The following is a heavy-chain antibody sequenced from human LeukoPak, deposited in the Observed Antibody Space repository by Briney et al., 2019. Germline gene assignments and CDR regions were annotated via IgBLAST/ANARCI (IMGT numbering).Heavy chain of an antibody. J-gene: IGHJ4*02. CDR2: IQSTTNGGTP. D-gene: IGHD1-14*01. Sequence: GGSLRLSCAASGFTFINSWMTWVRQAPGKGLEWVGRIQSTTNGGTPDYATPVKGRFTISRDDSKNTLYLQMNSLKTEDTAVYYCTSGVGTLDYWGQGALVTVSS. V-gene: IGHV3-15*01. CDR1: GFTFINSW. CDR3: TSGVGTLDY.